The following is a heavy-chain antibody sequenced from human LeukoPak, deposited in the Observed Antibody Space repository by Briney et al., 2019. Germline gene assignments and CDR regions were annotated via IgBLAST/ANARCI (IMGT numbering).Heavy chain of an antibody. CDR2: IITILGIA. V-gene: IGHV1-69*04. CDR1: GGTFSRHA. Sequence: SVKVSCKAAGGTFSRHAISWVRQDPGQGLEWMGRIITILGIANYAQKFQGRVTITADKSTSTAYMELSSLRSEDTAVYYCARTPHYCSGGSCYFDVFDIWGQGTMVTVSS. J-gene: IGHJ3*02. CDR3: ARTPHYCSGGSCYFDVFDI. D-gene: IGHD2-15*01.